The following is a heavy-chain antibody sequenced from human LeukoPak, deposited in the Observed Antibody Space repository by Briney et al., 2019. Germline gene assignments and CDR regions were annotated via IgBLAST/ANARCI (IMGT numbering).Heavy chain of an antibody. Sequence: LSLTCAVYGGSFSGYYWSWIRQPPGKGLEWVSYISSSGSTIYYADSVKGRFTISRDNAKNSLYLQMNSLRAEDTAVYYCAWPSRRWSSSIAFDIWGQGTMVTFSS. CDR3: AWPSRRWSSSIAFDI. D-gene: IGHD2-15*01. CDR2: ISSSGSTI. V-gene: IGHV3-11*01. CDR1: GGSFSGYY. J-gene: IGHJ3*02.